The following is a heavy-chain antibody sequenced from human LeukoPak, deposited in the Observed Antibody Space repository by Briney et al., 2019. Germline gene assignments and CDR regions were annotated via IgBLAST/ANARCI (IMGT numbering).Heavy chain of an antibody. Sequence: SETLSLTCTVSGGSIRSHYWSWIRQPAGKGLEWIGRIYTSGSTNYNPSLKSRVTMSVATSKNQFSLKLSSVTAADTAVYYCARARLLNWFDPWGQGTLVTVSS. CDR1: GGSIRSHY. V-gene: IGHV4-4*07. D-gene: IGHD3-10*01. J-gene: IGHJ5*02. CDR3: ARARLLNWFDP. CDR2: IYTSGST.